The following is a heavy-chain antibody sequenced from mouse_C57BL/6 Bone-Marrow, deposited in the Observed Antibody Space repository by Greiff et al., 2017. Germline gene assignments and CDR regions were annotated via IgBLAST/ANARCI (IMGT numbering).Heavy chain of an antibody. CDR1: GYSITSGYY. D-gene: IGHD6-1*01. CDR3: ANSCADLDY. Sequence: EVKLQESGPGLVNPSQSLSLTCSVTGYSITSGYYWNWIRQFPGNKLEWMGYISYDGSNNYNPSLKNRISITRYTSKNQFFLKLNSLTTEDTATYYCANSCADLDYWGQGTTLTVSS. J-gene: IGHJ2*01. CDR2: ISYDGSN. V-gene: IGHV3-6*01.